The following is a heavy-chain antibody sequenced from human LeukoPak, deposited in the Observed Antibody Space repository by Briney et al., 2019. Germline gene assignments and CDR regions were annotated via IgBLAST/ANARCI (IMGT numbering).Heavy chain of an antibody. CDR3: VSFYEAY. Sequence: GGSLRLSCAASGNYWMHWVRQAPGKGLVWVSHINSDGSWTSYADSVKGQFTISKDNAKNTVYLQMNNLRAEDTAVYYCVSFYEAYWGRGTLVTVSS. V-gene: IGHV3-74*01. D-gene: IGHD2/OR15-2a*01. J-gene: IGHJ4*02. CDR2: INSDGSWT. CDR1: GNYW.